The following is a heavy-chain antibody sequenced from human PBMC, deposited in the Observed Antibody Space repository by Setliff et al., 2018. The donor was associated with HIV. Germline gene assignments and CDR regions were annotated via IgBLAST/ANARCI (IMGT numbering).Heavy chain of an antibody. CDR1: GTSVSTYNC. CDR2: IYHTGGT. V-gene: IGHV4-4*02. D-gene: IGHD3-10*01. J-gene: IGHJ4*02. CDR3: AKALASRWGENII. Sequence: PSETLSLTCAVSGTSVSTYNCWSWVRQPPGQALEWIGEIYHTGGTNYNPSLKSRLTISIAKSKNQFSLELNSVTAADTAVYYCAKALASRWGENIIWDQGRRVTVAS.